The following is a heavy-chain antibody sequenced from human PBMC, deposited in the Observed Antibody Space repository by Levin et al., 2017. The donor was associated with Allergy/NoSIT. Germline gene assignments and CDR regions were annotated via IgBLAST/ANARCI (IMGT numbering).Heavy chain of an antibody. J-gene: IGHJ4*02. D-gene: IGHD6-13*01. CDR2: IYSGGST. CDR3: ARDRAVAAAGGGFDY. Sequence: GGSLRLSCAASGFTVSSNYMSWVRQAPGKGLEWVSVIYSGGSTYYADSVKGRFTISRDNSKNTLYLQMNSLRAEDTAVYYCARDRAVAAAGGGFDYWGQGTLVTVSS. CDR1: GFTVSSNY. V-gene: IGHV3-53*01.